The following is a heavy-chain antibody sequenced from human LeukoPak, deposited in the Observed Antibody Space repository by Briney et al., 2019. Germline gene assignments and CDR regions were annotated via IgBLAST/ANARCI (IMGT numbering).Heavy chain of an antibody. Sequence: SETLSLTCTVSGCSISSYYWSWLRQPPAKGLEWIGHIYYSGSTNYNPSLKSRVTISVDTSKNQFSLKLSSVTAADTAVYYCARGREWFGEFQVGFDPWGQGTLVTVSS. CDR3: ARGREWFGEFQVGFDP. D-gene: IGHD3-10*01. V-gene: IGHV4-59*01. CDR1: GCSISSYY. CDR2: IYYSGST. J-gene: IGHJ5*02.